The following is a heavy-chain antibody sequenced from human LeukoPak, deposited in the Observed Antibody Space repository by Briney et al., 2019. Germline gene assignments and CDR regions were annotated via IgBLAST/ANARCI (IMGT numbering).Heavy chain of an antibody. V-gene: IGHV4-59*01. Sequence: SETLSLTCTVSGASISGYYWNWIRQPPGKGLEWIGYIYYSGSTNYNPSLMSRVTISEDTSENQFSLKLSSVTAADTAIYYCARGPVWYFNYWGQGTLVTVSS. CDR2: IYYSGST. D-gene: IGHD2-21*01. CDR1: GASISGYY. J-gene: IGHJ4*02. CDR3: ARGPVWYFNY.